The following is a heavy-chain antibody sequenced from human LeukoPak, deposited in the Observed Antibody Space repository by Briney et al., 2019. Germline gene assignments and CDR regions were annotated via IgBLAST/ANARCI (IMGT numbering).Heavy chain of an antibody. CDR3: AKDRANWAIDD. Sequence: PGGSLRLSCAASEFTFSSYAMHWVRQAPGKGLEWVSYIGGDGVAFYADSVKGRFTMSKDDARKSLYLQMSSLRVEDTALYYCAKDRANWAIDDWGQGTQVTVSS. CDR1: EFTFSSYA. V-gene: IGHV3-48*01. D-gene: IGHD2-2*02. CDR2: IGGDGVA. J-gene: IGHJ4*02.